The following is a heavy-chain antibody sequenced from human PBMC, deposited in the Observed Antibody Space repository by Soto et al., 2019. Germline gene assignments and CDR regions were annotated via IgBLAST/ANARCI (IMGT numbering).Heavy chain of an antibody. D-gene: IGHD6-19*01. CDR2: INAGNGNT. J-gene: IGHJ4*02. Sequence: ASVKVSCKASGNTFTNYYIHWVRQAPGQGLEWMGTINAGNGNTKYAQKFQGRVTITRDTSASTAYMELSSLRSEDTALYYCARAVAVPADFDYWGQGTLVTVSS. CDR1: GNTFTNYY. CDR3: ARAVAVPADFDY. V-gene: IGHV1-3*01.